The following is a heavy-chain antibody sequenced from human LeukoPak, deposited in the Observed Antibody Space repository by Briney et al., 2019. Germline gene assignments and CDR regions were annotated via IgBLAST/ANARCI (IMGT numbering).Heavy chain of an antibody. CDR2: FDPEDGET. Sequence: ASVKVSCKVSGHTLTELSMHWVRQAPGKGLEWMGGFDPEDGETIYAQKFQGRVTMTEDTSTDTAYMELSSLRSEDTAVYYCATPRGFWSAYDYWGQGTLVTVSS. CDR3: ATPRGFWSAYDY. CDR1: GHTLTELS. J-gene: IGHJ4*02. V-gene: IGHV1-24*01. D-gene: IGHD3-3*01.